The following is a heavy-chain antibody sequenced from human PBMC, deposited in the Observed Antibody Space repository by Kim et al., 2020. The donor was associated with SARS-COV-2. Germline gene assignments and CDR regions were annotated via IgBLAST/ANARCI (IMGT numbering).Heavy chain of an antibody. Sequence: GGSLRLSCAASGFTFSSYAMSWVRQAPGKGLEWVSAISGSGGSTYYADSVKGRFPLSRHNSKNTLYLQMNTPRAEDPAVYYCATPPEAPPSLTAPVTWF. CDR1: GFTFSSYA. J-gene: IGHJ5*01. D-gene: IGHD2-21*02. V-gene: IGHV3-23*01. CDR2: ISGSGGST. CDR3: ATPPEAPPSLTAPVTWF.